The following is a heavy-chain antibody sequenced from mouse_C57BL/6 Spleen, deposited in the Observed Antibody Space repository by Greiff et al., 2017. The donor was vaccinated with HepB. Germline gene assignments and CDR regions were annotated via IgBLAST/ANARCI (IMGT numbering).Heavy chain of an antibody. CDR2: IDPSDSYT. CDR3: ARQGYGNYYFDY. J-gene: IGHJ2*01. V-gene: IGHV1-69*01. Sequence: QVQLQQSGAELVMPGASVKLSCKASGYTFTSYWMHWVKQRPGQGLEWIGEIDPSDSYTNYNQKFKGKSTLTVDKSSSTAYMQLSSLTSEDSAVYYCARQGYGNYYFDYWGQGTTLTVSS. D-gene: IGHD2-10*02. CDR1: GYTFTSYW.